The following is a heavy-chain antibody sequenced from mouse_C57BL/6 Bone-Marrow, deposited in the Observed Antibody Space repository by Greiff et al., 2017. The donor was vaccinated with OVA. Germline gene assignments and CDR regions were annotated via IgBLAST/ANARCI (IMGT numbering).Heavy chain of an antibody. D-gene: IGHD2-4*01. V-gene: IGHV14-4*01. CDR1: GFNIKDDY. J-gene: IGHJ3*01. Sequence: VQLQQSGAELVRPGASVKLSCTASGFNIKDDYMHWVKQRPEQGLEWIGWIDPENGDTEYASKFQGKATITEDTSSNTAYLQLSSLTSEDTAVYYGTTLIYYDYGGFAYWGQGTLVTVSA. CDR2: IDPENGDT. CDR3: TTLIYYDYGGFAY.